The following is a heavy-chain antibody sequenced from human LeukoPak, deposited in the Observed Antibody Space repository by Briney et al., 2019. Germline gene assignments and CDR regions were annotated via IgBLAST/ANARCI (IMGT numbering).Heavy chain of an antibody. CDR2: ISSSSSYM. CDR3: ARDRGIALDY. J-gene: IGHJ4*02. CDR1: GFIFSSYS. D-gene: IGHD6-13*01. V-gene: IGHV3-21*01. Sequence: GGSLRLSCAASGFIFSSYSMNWVRQAPGKGLEWVSSISSSSSYMYYADSVKGRFTISRDNAKNSLYLQMNSLRAEDTAVYYCARDRGIALDYWGQGTLVTVSS.